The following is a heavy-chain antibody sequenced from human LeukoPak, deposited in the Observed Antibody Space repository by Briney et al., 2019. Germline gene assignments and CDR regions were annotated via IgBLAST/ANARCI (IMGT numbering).Heavy chain of an antibody. J-gene: IGHJ3*02. D-gene: IGHD2/OR15-2a*01. CDR2: IYSSGTT. CDR1: GGSISSGSYF. Sequence: PSQTLSLTCTVSGGSISSGSYFWSWIRQPAGQGLEWIGRIYSSGTTNYNPSLTSRVTMLVDTSKNQFSLKLNSVTAADTAVYYCARDYCNSSYCYLDAFDIWGQGTMVTASS. CDR3: ARDYCNSSYCYLDAFDI. V-gene: IGHV4-61*02.